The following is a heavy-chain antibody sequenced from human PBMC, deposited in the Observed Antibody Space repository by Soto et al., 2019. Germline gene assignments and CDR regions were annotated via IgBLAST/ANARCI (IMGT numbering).Heavy chain of an antibody. D-gene: IGHD3-3*01. CDR1: GYAFTSFG. CDR3: GRGSGGPCYAFYAFDI. V-gene: IGHV1-18*01. J-gene: IGHJ3*02. Sequence: ASVKVSCKASGYAFTSFGISWVRQAPGQGLEWMGWTVANNGYTKYAQNLQGRVTLITDTSTSTAYMELRSLMYDDTAVYYCGRGSGGPCYAFYAFDIWGKGKMVTV. CDR2: TVANNGYT.